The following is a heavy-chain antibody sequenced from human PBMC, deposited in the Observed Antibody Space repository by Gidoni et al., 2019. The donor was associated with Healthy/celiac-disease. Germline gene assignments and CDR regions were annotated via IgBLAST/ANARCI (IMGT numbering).Heavy chain of an antibody. V-gene: IGHV1-46*03. CDR3: ARANIVYGDDY. D-gene: IGHD4-17*01. CDR2: INPSGGST. Sequence: QVQLVQSGAEVKKPGASVKVSCEASGYTFTSYYMHWVRQAPGQGLEWMGIINPSGGSTSYAQKFQGRVTMTRDTSTSTVYMELSSLRSEDTAVYYCARANIVYGDDYWGQGTLVTVSS. CDR1: GYTFTSYY. J-gene: IGHJ4*02.